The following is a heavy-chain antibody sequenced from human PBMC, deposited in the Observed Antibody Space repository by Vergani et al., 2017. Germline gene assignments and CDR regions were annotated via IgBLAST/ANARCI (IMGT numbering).Heavy chain of an antibody. J-gene: IGHJ4*02. Sequence: QVQLVESGGGLVKPGGSLRLSCAASGFTFSDHHMSWIRQAPGKGLEWVAYIRSSGNKIFYADSVKGRFTISRDNAKNTLYLQMNSLRAEDTAVYYCARESSGWYTVDYWGQGTLVTVSS. CDR2: IRSSGNKI. CDR3: ARESSGWYTVDY. CDR1: GFTFSDHH. D-gene: IGHD6-19*01. V-gene: IGHV3-11*01.